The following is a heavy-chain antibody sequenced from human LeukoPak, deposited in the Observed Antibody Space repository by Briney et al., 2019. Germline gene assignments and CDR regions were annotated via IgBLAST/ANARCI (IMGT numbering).Heavy chain of an antibody. CDR3: ARFRPARNYYDPVDLWFDP. Sequence: SETLSLTCTVSGGSISSYYWSWIRQPPGKGLEWIGYIYYSGSTTYNPSIKSRVTISVDTSKNQFSLKLSSVTAADTAVYYCARFRPARNYYDPVDLWFDPWGQGTLVTVSS. J-gene: IGHJ5*02. CDR2: IYYSGST. V-gene: IGHV4-59*08. D-gene: IGHD3-22*01. CDR1: GGSISSYY.